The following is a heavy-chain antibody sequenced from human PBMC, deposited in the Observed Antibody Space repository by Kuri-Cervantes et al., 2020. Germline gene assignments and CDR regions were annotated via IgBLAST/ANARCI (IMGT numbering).Heavy chain of an antibody. CDR3: AXDRGXXLLLDY. J-gene: IGHJ4*02. CDR2: ISXDGSNK. Sequence: GGSLRXXXAASGXXFSSYAMHWVRQAPXKGLEWVAXISXDGSNKYYAXSVKGXFTISRXXSKNXLYLXXXSLRXEDTXXXYCAXDRGXXLLLDYWGQGTLVTVSS. D-gene: IGHD2-2*01. CDR1: GXXFSSYA. V-gene: IGHV3-30-3*01.